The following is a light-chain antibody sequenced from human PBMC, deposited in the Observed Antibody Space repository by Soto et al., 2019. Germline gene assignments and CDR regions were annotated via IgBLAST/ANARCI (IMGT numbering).Light chain of an antibody. CDR2: AAS. CDR1: QSISSY. V-gene: IGKV1-39*01. J-gene: IGKJ1*01. CDR3: QQSYSTPPT. Sequence: DIQMTQSPSSLSASVGDRVTITCRASQSISSYLNWDQQKPGKAPKLLIYAASSLQSGVPSRFSGSGSRTDFTLTISRLQPEDFATYYCQQSYSTPPTFGQGTKVEIK.